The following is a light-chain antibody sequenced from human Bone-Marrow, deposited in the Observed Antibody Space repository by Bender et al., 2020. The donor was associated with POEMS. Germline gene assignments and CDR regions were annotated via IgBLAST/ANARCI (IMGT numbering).Light chain of an antibody. V-gene: IGLV2-14*01. CDR1: SSDVGLYNF. J-gene: IGLJ3*02. CDR2: DVT. Sequence: HSALTQPASVSGSPGQSITISCSGTSSDVGLYNFVSWYQQCPGKAPKLIIYDVTKRPSGVPDRFYAFKSGTSASLAIGGLQSEDEAEYYCAAWGGGLGGEVVGGGTKLTVL. CDR3: AAWGGGLGGEV.